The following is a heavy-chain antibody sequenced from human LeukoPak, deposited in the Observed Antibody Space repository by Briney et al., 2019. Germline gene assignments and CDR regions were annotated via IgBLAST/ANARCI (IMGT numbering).Heavy chain of an antibody. CDR1: AFTFSSYA. J-gene: IGHJ5*02. V-gene: IGHV3-23*01. CDR2: ISGSGGST. D-gene: IGHD5-18*01. Sequence: PGGSLRLSCAASAFTFSSYAMSWVRQAPGKGLEWASAISGSGGSTYYADSVKGRFTISRDNSKNTLYLQMNSLRAEDTAVSYCETSQGSWIQLWLGPADGWFDPWGQGTLVTVSS. CDR3: ETSQGSWIQLWLGPADGWFDP.